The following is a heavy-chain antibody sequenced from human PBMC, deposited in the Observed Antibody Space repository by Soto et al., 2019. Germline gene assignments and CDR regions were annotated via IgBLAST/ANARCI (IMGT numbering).Heavy chain of an antibody. CDR1: GLGLTQYA. J-gene: IGHJ4*02. CDR3: SDWRAGGPVNLDH. D-gene: IGHD2-15*01. Sequence: GGSLRLSSVVSGLGLTQYAIAWVRQAPGKGLERISTIDVLNGAWYSDSVRGRLAISRDVSRNTVYLQMGSLRVEDTAIYFCSDWRAGGPVNLDHWGPGTVVTVYS. CDR2: IDVLNGA. V-gene: IGHV3-23*05.